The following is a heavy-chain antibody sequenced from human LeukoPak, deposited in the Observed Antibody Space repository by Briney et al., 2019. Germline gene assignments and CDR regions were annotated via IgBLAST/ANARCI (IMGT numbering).Heavy chain of an antibody. Sequence: SETLSLTCSVSGGSISTFYWSWIRQPPGKGLEWIGYIYSNGGTNYNPSLRSRVTMSVDTSKNQFSLKLNSVTAADTAVYYCARHVSGIYGSRGDFDYWGQGTLVTVPS. J-gene: IGHJ4*02. CDR3: ARHVSGIYGSRGDFDY. CDR1: GGSISTFY. CDR2: IYSNGGT. V-gene: IGHV4-59*08. D-gene: IGHD3-10*01.